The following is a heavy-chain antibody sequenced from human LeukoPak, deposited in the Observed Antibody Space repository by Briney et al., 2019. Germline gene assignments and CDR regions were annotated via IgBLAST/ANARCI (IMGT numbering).Heavy chain of an antibody. Sequence: GGSLRLSCAASGFTFSSYWMSWVRQAPGKGLEWVANIKQDGSEKYYVDSVKGRFTISRDNSKNTLYLQMNSLRAEDTAVYYCARDEYYGGNLRTFDYWGQGTLVTVSS. CDR2: IKQDGSEK. CDR3: ARDEYYGGNLRTFDY. J-gene: IGHJ4*02. CDR1: GFTFSSYW. D-gene: IGHD4-23*01. V-gene: IGHV3-7*01.